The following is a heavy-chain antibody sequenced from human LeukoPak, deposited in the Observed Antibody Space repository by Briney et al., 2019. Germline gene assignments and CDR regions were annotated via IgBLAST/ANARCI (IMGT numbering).Heavy chain of an antibody. CDR3: ARGYYDSSGYQDY. CDR2: INPNSGGT. V-gene: IGHV1-2*04. CDR1: GYTFTGYY. D-gene: IGHD3-22*01. J-gene: IGHJ4*02. Sequence: ASVKVSCKASGYTFTGYYMHWVRQAPGQGLERMGWINPNSGGTNYAQKSQGWVTMTRDTSISTAYMELSRLRSDDTAVYYCARGYYDSSGYQDYWGQGTLVTVSS.